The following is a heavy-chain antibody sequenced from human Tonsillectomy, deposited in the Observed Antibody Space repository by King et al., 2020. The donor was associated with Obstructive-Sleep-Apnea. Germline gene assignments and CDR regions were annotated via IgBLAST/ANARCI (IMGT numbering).Heavy chain of an antibody. Sequence: VQLVESGGGLVQPGGSLRLSCAASGFTFSNYAMSWVRQAPGKGLEWVSGISSSGGRQYYAESVKGRFTISRNNSKNTLYVQMNSLRAEDTAVYYCAKDRVYSSDAFDIWGQGTMVTVSS. CDR3: AKDRVYSSDAFDI. J-gene: IGHJ3*02. CDR2: ISSSGGRQ. D-gene: IGHD5-18*01. CDR1: GFTFSNYA. V-gene: IGHV3-23*04.